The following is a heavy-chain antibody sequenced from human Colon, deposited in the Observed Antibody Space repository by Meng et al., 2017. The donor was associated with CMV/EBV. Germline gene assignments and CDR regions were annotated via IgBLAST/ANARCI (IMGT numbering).Heavy chain of an antibody. V-gene: IGHV3-66*02. D-gene: IGHD3-10*01. CDR3: ANIDLKWFGEF. CDR2: IYTDGST. J-gene: IGHJ4*02. Sequence: GESLKISCAASGFTVSGNYMSWVRQAPGKGLEWVSIIYTDGSTFYGDSVKGRFTISRDNSKNMVYLQMNSLRPEDTGVYYCANIDLKWFGEFWGQGTQVTVSS. CDR1: GFTVSGNY.